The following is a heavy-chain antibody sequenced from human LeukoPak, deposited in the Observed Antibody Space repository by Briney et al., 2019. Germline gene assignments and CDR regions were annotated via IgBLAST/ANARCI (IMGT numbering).Heavy chain of an antibody. V-gene: IGHV4-59*01. J-gene: IGHJ4*02. Sequence: SETLSLTCTVSGGSISSYYWSWIRQPPGKGLEWIGYLYYSGSTNYNPSLKSRVTISVDTSKNQFSLKLSSVTAADTAVYYCARSLWFGESFPFDYWGQGTLVTVSS. CDR2: LYYSGST. CDR1: GGSISSYY. CDR3: ARSLWFGESFPFDY. D-gene: IGHD3-10*01.